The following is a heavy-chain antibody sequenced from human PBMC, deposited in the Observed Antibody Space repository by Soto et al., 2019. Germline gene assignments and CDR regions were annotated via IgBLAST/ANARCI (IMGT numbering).Heavy chain of an antibody. Sequence: QVQLVESGGGVVQPGRSLRLSCAASGFTFSSYGMHRVRQAPGKGLEWVAVISYDGSNKYYADSVKGRFTISRDNSKNTLYLQMNSLRAEDTAVYYCAKDGGIDLDWLFAYWGQGTLVTVSS. V-gene: IGHV3-30*18. D-gene: IGHD3-9*01. J-gene: IGHJ4*02. CDR3: AKDGGIDLDWLFAY. CDR2: ISYDGSNK. CDR1: GFTFSSYG.